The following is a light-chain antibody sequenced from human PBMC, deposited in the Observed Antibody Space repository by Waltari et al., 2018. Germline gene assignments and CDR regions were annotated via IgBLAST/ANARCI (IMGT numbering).Light chain of an antibody. CDR1: SSNIGAGYD. J-gene: IGLJ2*01. CDR2: GDT. Sequence: QSVLTQPPSVSGAPGQRVTISCAGSSSNIGAGYDVHWYKQLPGTAPKLLIAGDTKRPSGCPDRFSGSKSGTSASLAITGLQAEDEADYYCQSYDSSLSGVVLGGGTKLTVL. V-gene: IGLV1-40*01. CDR3: QSYDSSLSGVV.